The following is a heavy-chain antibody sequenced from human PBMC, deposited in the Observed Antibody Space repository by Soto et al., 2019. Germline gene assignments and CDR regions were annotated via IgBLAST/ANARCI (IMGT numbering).Heavy chain of an antibody. CDR1: GLNFDDFA. Sequence: SLTLSCVGTGLNFDDFAMHWVRQAPGKGLEWVSGITWNSRVLAYADSVKGRFTISRDNARNSLYLQMDSLRDEDTALYYCAKGRYDFWSPYYFDSWGQGTLVTVSS. J-gene: IGHJ4*02. D-gene: IGHD3-3*01. CDR3: AKGRYDFWSPYYFDS. CDR2: ITWNSRVL. V-gene: IGHV3-9*01.